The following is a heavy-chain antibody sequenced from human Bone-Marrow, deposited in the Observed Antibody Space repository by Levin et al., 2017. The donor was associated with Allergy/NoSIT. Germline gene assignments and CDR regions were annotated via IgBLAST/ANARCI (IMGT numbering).Heavy chain of an antibody. CDR1: GGTFSSYA. J-gene: IGHJ6*02. CDR2: IIPSVGTA. D-gene: IGHD3-10*01. CDR3: ARLPSGSYNPTYYDYGMDV. V-gene: IGHV1-69*01. Sequence: KISCKASGGTFSSYAISWVRQAPGQGLEWMGGIIPSVGTANYAQKFQGRVTITADESTSTAYMELSSLRSEDTAVYYCARLPSGSYNPTYYDYGMDVWGQGTTVTVSS.